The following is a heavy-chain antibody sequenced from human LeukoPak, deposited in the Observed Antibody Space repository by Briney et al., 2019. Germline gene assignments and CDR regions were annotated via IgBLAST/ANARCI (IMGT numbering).Heavy chain of an antibody. CDR1: GGSIISYY. D-gene: IGHD4-17*01. CDR3: ARRTLDDYGECFDY. Sequence: SETLSLTCTVSGGSIISYYWTWIRQPPGKGLEWIGYIYNSGSTNYNPSLKSRVTISLDTSKKQFSLKLSSVTAADTAVYYCARRTLDDYGECFDYWGQGTLVTVSS. V-gene: IGHV4-59*08. CDR2: IYNSGST. J-gene: IGHJ4*02.